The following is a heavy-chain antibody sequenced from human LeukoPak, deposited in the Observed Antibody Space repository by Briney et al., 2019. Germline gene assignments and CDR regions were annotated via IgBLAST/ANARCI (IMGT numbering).Heavy chain of an antibody. Sequence: PGGSLRLSCAASGFIFSNYAIHWVRQAPGKGLEWVTAISYNGDNQHYADPVKGRFTISRDNSKNTVYLQIDALRTEDSAVYYCVKVYPTLTTSSVLGSWGQGTLVTVSS. V-gene: IGHV3-30*18. J-gene: IGHJ4*03. CDR1: GFIFSNYA. CDR2: ISYNGDNQ. CDR3: VKVYPTLTTSSVLGS. D-gene: IGHD4-17*01.